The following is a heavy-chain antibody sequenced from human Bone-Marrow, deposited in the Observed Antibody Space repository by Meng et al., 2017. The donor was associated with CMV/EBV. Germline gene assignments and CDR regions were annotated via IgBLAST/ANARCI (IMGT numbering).Heavy chain of an antibody. Sequence: ASVKVSCKASGNTFTSYDINWVRQATGQGLEWMGWMNPNSGNAGYAQKFQGRVTMTWNTSISTAYMELSSLRSGDTDVYYCARYSSIPFDFWGQGTMVTVSS. CDR2: MNPNSGNA. CDR1: GNTFTSYD. V-gene: IGHV1-8*01. J-gene: IGHJ4*02. CDR3: ARYSSIPFDF. D-gene: IGHD6-13*01.